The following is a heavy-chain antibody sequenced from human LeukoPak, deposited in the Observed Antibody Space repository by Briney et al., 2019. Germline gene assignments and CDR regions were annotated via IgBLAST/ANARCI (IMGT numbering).Heavy chain of an antibody. Sequence: AGGSLTPSCAPSAFTFSSYEMNWVRQPPGKGLDWVSYIISSGITIYYADAVKGRFIISRDNDKNSLHLQMNSLRAEDTAVYYCGRKCSGGSCYGDYWGQGTLVTVSS. D-gene: IGHD2-15*01. CDR1: AFTFSSYE. CDR2: IISSGITI. CDR3: GRKCSGGSCYGDY. V-gene: IGHV3-48*03. J-gene: IGHJ4*02.